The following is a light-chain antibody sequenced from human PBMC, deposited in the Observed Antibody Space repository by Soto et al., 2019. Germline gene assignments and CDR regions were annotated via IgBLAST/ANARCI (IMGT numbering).Light chain of an antibody. J-gene: IGKJ1*01. CDR3: HQYNSFPWT. V-gene: IGKV1-5*03. Sequence: DSQITQSPSTLSASVGDRVTITCRASQNINRRLAWYQQRPGKAPQLLIYKASNLESGAPSRFSGSGSGTEFTLTISSLQPDDFATYYCHQYNSFPWTFAQGTKV. CDR1: QNINRR. CDR2: KAS.